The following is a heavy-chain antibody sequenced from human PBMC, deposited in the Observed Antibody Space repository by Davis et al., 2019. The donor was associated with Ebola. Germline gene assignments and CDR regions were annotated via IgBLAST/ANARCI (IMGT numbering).Heavy chain of an antibody. CDR2: MYYSGST. J-gene: IGHJ6*04. CDR3: ARGPDSSGLNGMDV. Sequence: MPSETLSLTCTISGASISSYYWNWIRQPPGKGLEWIGYMYYSGSTNYNPSLKSRVTISVDTSKNQFSLKLSSVTAADTAVYYCARGPDSSGLNGMDVWGKGTTVTVSS. V-gene: IGHV4-59*01. CDR1: GASISSYY. D-gene: IGHD3-22*01.